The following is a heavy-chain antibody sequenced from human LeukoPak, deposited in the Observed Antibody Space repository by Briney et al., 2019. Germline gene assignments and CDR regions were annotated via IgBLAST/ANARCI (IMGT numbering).Heavy chain of an antibody. CDR1: GYTLTELS. CDR3: AVDRGIYSYGSYVDY. J-gene: IGHJ4*02. CDR2: FDPEDGER. D-gene: IGHD3-10*01. V-gene: IGHV1-24*01. Sequence: GGSVMVSCKVSGYTLTELSMHWVRQAPGKGLEWMGGFDPEDGERIYAQKFQGRVTMTEDTSTDTAYMELSSLRSEDTAVYFCAVDRGIYSYGSYVDYWGQGTLVTVSS.